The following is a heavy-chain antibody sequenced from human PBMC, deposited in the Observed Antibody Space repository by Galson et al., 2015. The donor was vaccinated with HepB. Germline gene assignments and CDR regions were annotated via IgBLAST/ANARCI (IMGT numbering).Heavy chain of an antibody. J-gene: IGHJ4*02. D-gene: IGHD1-14*01. V-gene: IGHV4-38-2*02. CDR3: ATGIATRGY. CDR1: GYSISSGYY. Sequence: ETLSLTCSVSGYSISSGYYWEWVRQPPGKGLQWIGRIHHSGTTSYDPSLKSRVTISIDTSKNQFSLKLRSVTATDTATYYCATGIATRGYWGQGTLVIVSS. CDR2: IHHSGTT.